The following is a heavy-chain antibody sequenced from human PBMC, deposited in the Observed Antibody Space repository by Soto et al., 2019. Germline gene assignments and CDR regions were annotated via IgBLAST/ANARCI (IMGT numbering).Heavy chain of an antibody. CDR1: GLTFSRHA. Sequence: PGGSLRLSCVASGLTFSRHAMVWVRQAPGKGLEWVSTITANSGSSDYGDSVKGRFTISRDNAGSTLFLQMNSLRVEDTATYYCAKSSEWPNRYFDYWGQGTLVTVSS. J-gene: IGHJ4*02. D-gene: IGHD3-3*01. CDR3: AKSSEWPNRYFDY. CDR2: ITANSGSS. V-gene: IGHV3-23*01.